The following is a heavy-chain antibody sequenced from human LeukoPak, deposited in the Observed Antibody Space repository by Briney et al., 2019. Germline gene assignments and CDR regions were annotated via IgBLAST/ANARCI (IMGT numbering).Heavy chain of an antibody. V-gene: IGHV3-74*01. D-gene: IGHD1-26*01. CDR2: VNSDGSST. CDR3: ARGPPNSGSYHTD. CDR1: GFTFSSYW. Sequence: PGGSLRLSCAASGFTFSSYWMHWVRQAPGKGLVWVSRVNSDGSSTTYADSVKGRFTISRGNAKNMLHLQMSSLRAEDTAVYYCARGPPNSGSYHTDWGQGTLVTVSS. J-gene: IGHJ4*02.